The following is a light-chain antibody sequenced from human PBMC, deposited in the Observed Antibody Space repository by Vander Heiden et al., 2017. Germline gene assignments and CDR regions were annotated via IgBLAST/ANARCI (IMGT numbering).Light chain of an antibody. J-gene: IGKJ1*01. CDR3: MQALQTPRT. CDR2: LGS. CDR1: QSPLHSNGYNY. Sequence: DIVMTQSPLSLPVTPGEPASISCRSRQSPLHSNGYNYLDWYLQKPGQSPQLLIYLGSNRASGVPDRFSGSGSGTDFTLKISRVEAEDVGVYYCMQALQTPRTFGQGTKVEIK. V-gene: IGKV2-28*01.